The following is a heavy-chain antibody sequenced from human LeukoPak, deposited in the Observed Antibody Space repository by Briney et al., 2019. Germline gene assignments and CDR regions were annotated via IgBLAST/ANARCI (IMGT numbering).Heavy chain of an antibody. V-gene: IGHV3-23*01. CDR1: GFTFSSYG. Sequence: GGTLRLSCAASGFTFSSYGMSWVRQAPGKGLEWVSAISGSGGSTYYADSVKGRFTISRDNSKNTLYLQVNSLRAEDTAVYYCANTRGYGYYFNYWGQGTLVTVSS. CDR2: ISGSGGST. D-gene: IGHD2-15*01. CDR3: ANTRGYGYYFNY. J-gene: IGHJ4*02.